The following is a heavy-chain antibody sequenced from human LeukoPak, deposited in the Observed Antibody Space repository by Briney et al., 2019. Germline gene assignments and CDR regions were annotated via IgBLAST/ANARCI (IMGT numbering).Heavy chain of an antibody. CDR1: GFTFSSYW. CDR2: IKEDGSEK. Sequence: GGSLRLSCAASGFTFSSYWMSWVRQAPGKGLEWVANIKEDGSEKYYVDSVKGRFTISRDNAKNSLYLQMNSLRAEDTAVYYCVRDRFLERSDGVGEEFYYMDVWGKGTTVTVSS. D-gene: IGHD3-3*01. CDR3: VRDRFLERSDGVGEEFYYMDV. J-gene: IGHJ6*03. V-gene: IGHV3-7*01.